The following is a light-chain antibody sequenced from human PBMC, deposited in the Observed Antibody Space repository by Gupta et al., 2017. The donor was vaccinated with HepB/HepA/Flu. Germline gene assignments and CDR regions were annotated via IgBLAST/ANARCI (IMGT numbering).Light chain of an antibody. V-gene: IGLV4-69*01. Sequence: QLVLTQSPSASASLGASVKLTCTLNSGHSTYAISWHQQQPEKSPRYLMKVNSDGSHTKGDGIPDRFSGSSSGAERYLTISSLQSEDEADYYCQTWGTDTHVIFGGGTKLTGL. J-gene: IGLJ2*01. CDR3: QTWGTDTHVI. CDR1: SGHSTYA. CDR2: VNSDGSH.